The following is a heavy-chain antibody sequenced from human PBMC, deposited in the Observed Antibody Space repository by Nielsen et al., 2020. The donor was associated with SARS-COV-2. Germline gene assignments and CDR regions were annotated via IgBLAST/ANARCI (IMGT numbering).Heavy chain of an antibody. D-gene: IGHD3-10*01. J-gene: IGHJ6*02. CDR1: GFDFSTYN. V-gene: IGHV3-21*01. Sequence: GGSLRLSCAASGFDFSTYNMNWVRQAPGKGLEWVSSLTSGSEYIYYADSVKGRFTISRDNAKRSLYLQMNSLRAEDTAVYYCARGGGGMDVWGQGTTVTVSS. CDR3: ARGGGGMDV. CDR2: LTSGSEYI.